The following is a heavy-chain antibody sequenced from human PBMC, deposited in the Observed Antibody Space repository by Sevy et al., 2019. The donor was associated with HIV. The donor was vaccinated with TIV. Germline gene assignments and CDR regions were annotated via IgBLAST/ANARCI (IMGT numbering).Heavy chain of an antibody. D-gene: IGHD2-2*01. CDR2: ISYDGGNK. CDR3: ARGDDCTSTSCFSWDKIYHQYGLDV. Sequence: GGSLRLSCAASGFSLTYFALHWVRQAPGKGMEWVAVISYDGGNKYYADSGKGRFTISRDNSKNTLFLQMNNLRAEDTAIYYCARGDDCTSTSCFSWDKIYHQYGLDVWGQGTTVTVSS. J-gene: IGHJ6*02. CDR1: GFSLTYFA. V-gene: IGHV3-30-3*01.